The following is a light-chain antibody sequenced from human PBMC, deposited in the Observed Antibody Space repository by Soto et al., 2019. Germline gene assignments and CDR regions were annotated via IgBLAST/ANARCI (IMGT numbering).Light chain of an antibody. J-gene: IGKJ1*01. V-gene: IGKV1-39*01. CDR3: QQTYKSPQA. Sequence: DIRVTQSPSSLSASVGDRVTITCRASQNIVDFLNWYQQKPGKAPKLLIRAASNLESGVPGRIRGSGSGTEFSLTISSLQPDDLGTYYCQQTYKSPQAFGRGTRVQLK. CDR2: AAS. CDR1: QNIVDF.